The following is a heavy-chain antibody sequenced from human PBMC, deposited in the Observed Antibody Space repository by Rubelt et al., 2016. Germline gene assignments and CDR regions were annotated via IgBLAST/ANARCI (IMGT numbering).Heavy chain of an antibody. V-gene: IGHV4-39*07. CDR2: VYYSGST. Sequence: QLQLQESGPGLVKPSETLSLTCTVSGGSISSSSYYWGWIRQPPGKGLEWIGSVYYSGSTYYNPSLKRRVTISVGTSKNQFSLKLSSVTAADTVVYYCARDRRELLWFGLNENWFDPWGQGTLVTVSS. J-gene: IGHJ5*02. CDR1: GGSISSSSYY. D-gene: IGHD3-10*01. CDR3: ARDRRELLWFGLNENWFDP.